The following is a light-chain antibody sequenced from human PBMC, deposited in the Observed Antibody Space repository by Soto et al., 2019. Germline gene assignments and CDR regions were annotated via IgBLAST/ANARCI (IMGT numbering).Light chain of an antibody. CDR2: GDS. CDR3: QSSDSRLSGSDV. J-gene: IGLJ1*01. CDR1: SSNIGAGYD. V-gene: IGLV1-40*01. Sequence: QSVLTQPPSVAGAPGQRVTISCTGSSSNIGAGYDVNWYQQLPGTAPNLLIFGDSNRPSGVPDRFSGSKSGTSASRAITGLQADDEADYYCQSSDSRLSGSDVFGTGTKLTVL.